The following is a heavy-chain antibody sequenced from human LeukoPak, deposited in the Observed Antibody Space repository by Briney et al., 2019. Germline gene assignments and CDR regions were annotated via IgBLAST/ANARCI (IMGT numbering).Heavy chain of an antibody. D-gene: IGHD5-18*01. J-gene: IGHJ6*03. Sequence: GESLRLSCAPSGITFSNYSMTWVRQAPGKGLEWVSYISSSGRTIYYADSVKGRFTISRDNAKNSLYLQMNSLRAEDTAVYYCTRGSGYSYGYRPPFYYYMDVWGKGTTVTVSS. CDR1: GITFSNYS. V-gene: IGHV3-48*01. CDR2: ISSSGRTI. CDR3: TRGSGYSYGYRPPFYYYMDV.